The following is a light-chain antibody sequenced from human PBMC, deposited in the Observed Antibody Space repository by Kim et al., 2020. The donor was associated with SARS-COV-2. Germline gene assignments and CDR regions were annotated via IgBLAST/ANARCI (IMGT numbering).Light chain of an antibody. Sequence: EIVMTQSPATLSVSPGERATLSCMASQSVNSNLAWYQQKPGQAPRLLIYGASTRATGIPARFSGSGSGTEFTLTISSLQSEDFAVYYCQQYNNWPPLTFGGGTKVDIK. V-gene: IGKV3D-15*01. CDR3: QQYNNWPPLT. CDR2: GAS. CDR1: QSVNSN. J-gene: IGKJ4*01.